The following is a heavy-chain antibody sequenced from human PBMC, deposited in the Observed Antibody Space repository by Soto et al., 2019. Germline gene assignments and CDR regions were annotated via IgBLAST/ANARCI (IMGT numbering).Heavy chain of an antibody. V-gene: IGHV1-18*01. Sequence: ASVKVSCKASGYTFTSYGISWVRQAPGQGLEWMGWISAYNGNTNYAQKLQGRVTMTTDTSTSTAYMELRSLRSDDTAVYYCARVETMIVVVISAFDIWGQGTMVTVSS. CDR1: GYTFTSYG. J-gene: IGHJ3*02. D-gene: IGHD3-22*01. CDR2: ISAYNGNT. CDR3: ARVETMIVVVISAFDI.